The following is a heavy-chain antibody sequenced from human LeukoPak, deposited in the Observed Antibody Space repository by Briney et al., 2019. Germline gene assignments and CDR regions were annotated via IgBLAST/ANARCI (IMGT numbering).Heavy chain of an antibody. Sequence: GGSLRLSCAASGFTLSSYAMSWVRQAPGKGLEWVSGISGSGGGTYYADSVKGRLTISRDNSKNTLYLQMNSLRAEDTAIYYRANIGTYVNWFDPWGQGTLVTVSS. V-gene: IGHV3-23*01. CDR2: ISGSGGGT. D-gene: IGHD2-15*01. CDR3: ANIGTYVNWFDP. J-gene: IGHJ5*02. CDR1: GFTLSSYA.